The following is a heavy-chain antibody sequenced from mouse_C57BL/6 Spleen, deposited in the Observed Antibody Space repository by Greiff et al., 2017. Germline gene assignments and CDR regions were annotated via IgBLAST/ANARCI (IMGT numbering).Heavy chain of an antibody. CDR1: GYTFTSYW. J-gene: IGHJ4*01. CDR3: ARGEDYGNGDAMDY. D-gene: IGHD2-1*01. Sequence: QVQLQQPGAELVKPGASVKMSCKASGYTFTSYWITWVKQRPGQGLEWIGDIYPGSGSTNYNEKFKSKATLTVDTSSSTAYMQLSSLTSEDSAVYYGARGEDYGNGDAMDYWGQGTSVTVSS. CDR2: IYPGSGST. V-gene: IGHV1-55*01.